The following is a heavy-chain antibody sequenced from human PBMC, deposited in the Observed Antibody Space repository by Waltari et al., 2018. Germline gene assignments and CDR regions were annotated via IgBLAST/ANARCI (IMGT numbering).Heavy chain of an antibody. J-gene: IGHJ5*02. CDR1: GASVSAYY. CDR2: IRHPGNP. CDR3: TTGGNSDFWSHTPFVDP. D-gene: IGHD3-3*01. Sequence: QVQLQQWGAGLSKPSETLSLTCSVSGASVSAYYWGWVRHVPGQGLEWIGQIRHPGNPHDTPSLQIRCAISIDTSSTQFYLRVFSVAAADSGLYFCTTGGNSDFWSHTPFVDPWGQGTQVTVSS. V-gene: IGHV4-34*01.